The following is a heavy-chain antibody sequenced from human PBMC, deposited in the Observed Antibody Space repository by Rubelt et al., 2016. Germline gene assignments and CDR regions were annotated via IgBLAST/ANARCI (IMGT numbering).Heavy chain of an antibody. CDR3: ARDLVAVAGTRNDY. CDR2: ISYSGST. Sequence: QLQLQESGPGLVKPSETLSLTCTVSGDTIISSTYNWGWIRQPPGKGLEWIGSISYSGSTYYNPSLKSRVTISIDTSKNQFALKMGSVTAAETVVYDCARDLVAVAGTRNDYWGQGILVTVSS. CDR1: GDTIISSTYN. V-gene: IGHV4-39*07. D-gene: IGHD6-19*01. J-gene: IGHJ4*02.